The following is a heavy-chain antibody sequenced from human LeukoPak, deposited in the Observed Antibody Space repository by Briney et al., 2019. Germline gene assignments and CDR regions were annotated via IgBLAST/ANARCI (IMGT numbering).Heavy chain of an antibody. D-gene: IGHD2-2*01. CDR3: AKEGGCSSTSCIDY. Sequence: PGRSLRLSCAASGFTFSSYGMHWVRQAPGKGLEWVAVISYDGSNKYYADSVKGRFTISRDNSKNTLYLQMNSLRAEDTAVYYCAKEGGCSSTSCIDYWGQGTLVTVSS. CDR1: GFTFSSYG. J-gene: IGHJ4*02. V-gene: IGHV3-30*18. CDR2: ISYDGSNK.